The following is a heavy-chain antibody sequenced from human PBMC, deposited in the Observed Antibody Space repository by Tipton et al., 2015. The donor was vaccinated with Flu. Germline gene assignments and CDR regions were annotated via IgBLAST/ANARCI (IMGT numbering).Heavy chain of an antibody. CDR2: ISSSSSYI. CDR3: ARAPGFPGTYHFDY. CDR1: GFTFSSYS. J-gene: IGHJ4*02. Sequence: SLRLSCAASGFTFSSYSMNWVRQAPGKGLEWVSSISSSSSYIYYADSVKGRFTISRDNAKNSLYLQMNSLRAEDTAVYYCARAPGFPGTYHFDYWGQGTLVTVSS. D-gene: IGHD1-1*01. V-gene: IGHV3-21*01.